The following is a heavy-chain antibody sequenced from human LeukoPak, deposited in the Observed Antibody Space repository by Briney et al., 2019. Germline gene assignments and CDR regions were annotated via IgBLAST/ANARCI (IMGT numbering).Heavy chain of an antibody. J-gene: IGHJ4*02. CDR1: GLTFSSYP. D-gene: IGHD6-13*01. CDR3: AKGRTGYIPDY. CDR2: IGGSGGTT. Sequence: GGSLRLSCAASGLTFSSYPMTGVRRAPGKGLEWGSDIGGSGGTTIYADSVKGRFTISRDNSKNMLYLQMNSLRAEDTAVYYCAKGRTGYIPDYWGQGTPVTVSS. V-gene: IGHV3-23*01.